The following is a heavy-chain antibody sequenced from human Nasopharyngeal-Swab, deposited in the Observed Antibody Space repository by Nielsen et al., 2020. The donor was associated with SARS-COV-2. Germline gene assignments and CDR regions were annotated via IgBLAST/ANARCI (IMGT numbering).Heavy chain of an antibody. CDR3: ARIAAAGIFDY. J-gene: IGHJ4*02. V-gene: IGHV4-31*02. CDR2: IYYSGST. D-gene: IGHD6-13*01. Sequence: IRRPPGKGLEWIGYIYYSGSTYYNPSLKSRVTISVDTSKNQFSLKLSSVTAADTAVYYCARIAAAGIFDYWGQGTLVTVSS.